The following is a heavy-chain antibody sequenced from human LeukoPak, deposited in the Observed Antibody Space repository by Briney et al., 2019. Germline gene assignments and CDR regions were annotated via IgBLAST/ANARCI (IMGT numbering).Heavy chain of an antibody. CDR3: AREVCSGGSCYDDY. V-gene: IGHV4-59*01. CDR2: IYYSGST. D-gene: IGHD2-15*01. CDR1: GGSISSYY. J-gene: IGHJ4*02. Sequence: PSETLSLTCTVSGGSISSYYWSWIRQPPGKGLEWIGYIYYSGSTNYNPSLKSRVTISVDTSKNQFSLKLSSVTAADTAVYYCAREVCSGGSCYDDYWGQGTLVTVSS.